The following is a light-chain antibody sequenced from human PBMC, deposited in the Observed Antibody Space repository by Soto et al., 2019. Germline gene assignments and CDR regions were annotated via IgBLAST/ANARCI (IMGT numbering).Light chain of an antibody. CDR3: SSYAGGNNVV. V-gene: IGLV2-8*01. Sequence: QSVLTQPPSTSGSPGQSVTISCTGTSSDVGGYNYVSWYQQHPGKVPRLMIYEVSNRPSGVPDRFSGSKSGNTASLTVSGLQAEDEADYYCSSYAGGNNVVFGGGTKLTVL. CDR2: EVS. CDR1: SSDVGGYNY. J-gene: IGLJ2*01.